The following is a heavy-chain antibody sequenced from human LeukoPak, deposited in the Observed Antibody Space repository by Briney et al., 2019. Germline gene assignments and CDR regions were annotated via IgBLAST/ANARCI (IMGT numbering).Heavy chain of an antibody. J-gene: IGHJ4*02. Sequence: ASVKVSCKASGYTFTGYYIHWVRQAPGKGLEWMGGFDPEDGETIYAQKFQGRVTMTEDTSTDTAHMELSSLRSEDTAVYYCRLVGATGGFDYWGQGTLVTVSS. CDR1: GYTFTGYY. D-gene: IGHD1-26*01. CDR3: RLVGATGGFDY. V-gene: IGHV1-24*01. CDR2: FDPEDGET.